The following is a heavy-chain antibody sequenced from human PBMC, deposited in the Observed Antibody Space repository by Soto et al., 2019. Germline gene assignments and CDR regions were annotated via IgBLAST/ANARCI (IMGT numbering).Heavy chain of an antibody. V-gene: IGHV1-69*01. CDR1: GGSFSSYA. J-gene: IGHJ4*02. CDR3: AKGDAPYYDSSGYQAYFDY. D-gene: IGHD3-22*01. Sequence: QVQLVQSGAEVKKPGSSVKVSCTASGGSFSSYAINWVRQAPGQGLEWMGGIIPAFGTAKYAQKFQGRVTITADESKSTGYMEMTSLRSEDTAVYYCAKGDAPYYDSSGYQAYFDYWGQGTLVTVSS. CDR2: IIPAFGTA.